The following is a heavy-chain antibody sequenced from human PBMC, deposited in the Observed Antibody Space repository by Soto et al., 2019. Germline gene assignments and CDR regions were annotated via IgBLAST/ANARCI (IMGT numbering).Heavy chain of an antibody. D-gene: IGHD4-17*01. Sequence: GGSLRLSCAASGFTVSSNYMSWVRQAPGKGLEWVSAISGSGGSTYYADSVKGRFTISRDNAKNSLYLQMNSLRAEDTAFYYCATLPHYGDPKAGGWGHGFLVTVSS. V-gene: IGHV3-23*01. J-gene: IGHJ4*01. CDR2: ISGSGGST. CDR3: ATLPHYGDPKAGG. CDR1: GFTVSSNY.